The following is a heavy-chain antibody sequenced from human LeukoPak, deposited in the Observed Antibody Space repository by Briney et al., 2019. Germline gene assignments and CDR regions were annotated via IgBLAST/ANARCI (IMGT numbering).Heavy chain of an antibody. CDR1: GGSFSGYY. D-gene: IGHD6-19*01. CDR3: ARVNSGWYNTPFDY. V-gene: IGHV4-34*01. J-gene: IGHJ4*02. Sequence: SETLSLTCAVYGGSFSGYYWSWIRQPPGKGLEWVGEINHSGSTNYNPSLKSRVTISVDTSKNQFSLKLSSVTAADTAVYYCARVNSGWYNTPFDYWGQGTLVTVSS. CDR2: INHSGST.